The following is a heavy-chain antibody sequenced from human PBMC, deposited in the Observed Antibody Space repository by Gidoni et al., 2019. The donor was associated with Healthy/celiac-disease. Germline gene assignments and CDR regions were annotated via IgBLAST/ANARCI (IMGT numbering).Heavy chain of an antibody. V-gene: IGHV4-39*01. J-gene: IGHJ4*02. CDR2: IYYSGST. CDR3: ARLAGYCTNGVCYYFDY. CDR1: GGSLSSSSYY. Sequence: QLQLQESGPGLVKPSETLSLTCPVSGGSLSSSSYYWGWIRQPPGKGLEWIGSIYYSGSTYYNPSLKSRVTISVDTSKNQFSLKLSSVTAADTAVYYCARLAGYCTNGVCYYFDYWGQGTLVTVSS. D-gene: IGHD2-8*01.